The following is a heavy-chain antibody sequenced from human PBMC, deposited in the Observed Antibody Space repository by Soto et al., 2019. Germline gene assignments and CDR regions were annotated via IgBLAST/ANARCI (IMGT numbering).Heavy chain of an antibody. J-gene: IGHJ6*02. V-gene: IGHV3-23*01. CDR1: GFTFSSFA. CDR2: ISGNATST. CDR3: AKKAGIISRYGLDA. Sequence: VQLSESGGGLVQPGGSLTLSCAASGFTFSSFAMNWVRQAPGKGLEWVAVISGNATSTYYADSVKGRFTISRDNSKNTMYLQMNSLRAEDTAVYYCAKKAGIISRYGLDAWGQGTTVTVSS.